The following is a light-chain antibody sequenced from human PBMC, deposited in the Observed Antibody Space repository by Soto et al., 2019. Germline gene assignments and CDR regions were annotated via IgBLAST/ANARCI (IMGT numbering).Light chain of an antibody. V-gene: IGKV3-20*01. CDR1: ESVYINS. Sequence: EIVLTQSPGTLSLSPGESATLSCKASESVYINSFAWYYQKPGQPPRLLIYVASTRATGIPDRFSGSGSGTDFVLSINRLEVEDSGMYYCQQYGASPFTFGPGTRVDIK. CDR2: VAS. J-gene: IGKJ3*01. CDR3: QQYGASPFT.